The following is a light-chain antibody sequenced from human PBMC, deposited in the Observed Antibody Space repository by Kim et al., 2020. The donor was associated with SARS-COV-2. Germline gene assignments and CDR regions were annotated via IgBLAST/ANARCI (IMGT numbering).Light chain of an antibody. CDR3: QHRSNWPLT. CDR2: DAS. Sequence: EIVLTQSPATLSLSPGERATLSCRASQSISGYLAWYQQKPGQAPRLLIHDASNRATAVPTRFSGSGSGTDFTLTISSLEPDDFAIYYCQHRSNWPLTCGGGTKVDIK. V-gene: IGKV3-11*01. CDR1: QSISGY. J-gene: IGKJ4*01.